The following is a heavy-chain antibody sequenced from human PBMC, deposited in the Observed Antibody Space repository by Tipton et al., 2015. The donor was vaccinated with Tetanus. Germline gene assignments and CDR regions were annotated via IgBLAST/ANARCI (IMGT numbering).Heavy chain of an antibody. CDR2: ISYDGSHK. CDR3: ARHSAMPAAIVYYAMDV. V-gene: IGHV3-30*04. D-gene: IGHD2-2*02. Sequence: SLRLSCAASGFTFSSYAMHWVRQAPGKGLEWVAVISYDGSHKYYADSAKGRFTISGDNSKNTVYLQMNSLRAGDTAVYYCARHSAMPAAIVYYAMDVWGQGTTVTVFS. J-gene: IGHJ6*02. CDR1: GFTFSSYA.